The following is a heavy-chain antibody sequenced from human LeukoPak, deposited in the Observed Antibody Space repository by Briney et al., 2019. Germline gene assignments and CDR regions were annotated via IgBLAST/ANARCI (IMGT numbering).Heavy chain of an antibody. CDR3: AREGMVRGVPDAFDL. Sequence: GRSLRLSCAASGFTFSSYGMHWVRQAPGKGLEWVAVIWYDGSNKYYADSVKGRFTISRDNSKNTLYLQMNSLRAEDTAVYYCAREGMVRGVPDAFDLWGQGTMVTVSS. J-gene: IGHJ3*01. CDR1: GFTFSSYG. V-gene: IGHV3-33*01. D-gene: IGHD3-10*01. CDR2: IWYDGSNK.